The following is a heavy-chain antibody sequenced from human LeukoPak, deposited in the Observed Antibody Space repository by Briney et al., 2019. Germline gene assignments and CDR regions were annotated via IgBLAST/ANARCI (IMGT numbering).Heavy chain of an antibody. D-gene: IGHD3-10*01. CDR2: VKEDGSEK. Sequence: GGSLRLSCAASGFTFSTYWMSWVRQAPGKGLQWVANVKEDGSEKWSVDSVKGRFTILRDNAKNSLYLQMNSLRAEDTAVYYCASGGGIITMVRGVINYYYMDVWGKGTTVTVSS. J-gene: IGHJ6*03. CDR3: ASGGGIITMVRGVINYYYMDV. CDR1: GFTFSTYW. V-gene: IGHV3-7*01.